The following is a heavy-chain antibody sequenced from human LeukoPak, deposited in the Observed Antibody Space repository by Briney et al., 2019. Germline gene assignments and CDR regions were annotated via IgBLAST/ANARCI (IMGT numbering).Heavy chain of an antibody. D-gene: IGHD4-23*01. CDR1: GYTFTNYA. J-gene: IGHJ4*02. Sequence: GASVKVSCKASGYTFTNYAMHWVRQAPGQRLEWMGWIDAGNGNTKNSQKFQGRVTITRDTSASTAYMELSSLRSEGTAVYYCAMPWGGNSIISWGQGTLVTVSS. CDR3: AMPWGGNSIIS. CDR2: IDAGNGNT. V-gene: IGHV1-3*01.